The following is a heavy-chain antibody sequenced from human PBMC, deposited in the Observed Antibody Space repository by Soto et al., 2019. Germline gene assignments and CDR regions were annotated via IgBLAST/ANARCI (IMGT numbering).Heavy chain of an antibody. Sequence: ASLKVSCKASGYTFTSYAMHWVRQAPGQRLEWMGWINAGNGNTKYSQKFQGRVTITRDTSASTAYMELSSLRSEDTAVYYCARGFRYNWNDVFDYWGQGTLVTVSS. V-gene: IGHV1-3*01. D-gene: IGHD1-20*01. CDR1: GYTFTSYA. J-gene: IGHJ4*02. CDR3: ARGFRYNWNDVFDY. CDR2: INAGNGNT.